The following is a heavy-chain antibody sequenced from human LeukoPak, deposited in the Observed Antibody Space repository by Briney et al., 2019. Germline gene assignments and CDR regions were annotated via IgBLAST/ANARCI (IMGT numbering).Heavy chain of an antibody. D-gene: IGHD3-22*01. CDR1: GFTFSSYA. V-gene: IGHV3-30-3*01. J-gene: IGHJ1*01. CDR2: ISYDGSNE. Sequence: GGSLRLSCAASGFTFSSYAMHWVRQAPGKGLEWVTVISYDGSNEYYADSVKGRITISRDNSKDTLYLQMNSLRAEDTVVYYCASGGDTDSRYFKYWGQGTLVTVSS. CDR3: ASGGDTDSRYFKY.